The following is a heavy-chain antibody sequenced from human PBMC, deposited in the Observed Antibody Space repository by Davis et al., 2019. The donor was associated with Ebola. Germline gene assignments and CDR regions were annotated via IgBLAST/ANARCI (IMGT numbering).Heavy chain of an antibody. J-gene: IGHJ4*02. CDR3: ARDRLIDY. V-gene: IGHV3-7*03. CDR2: IKEDGIEK. CDR1: AFIFSRHW. Sequence: GGSLRLSCAASAFIFSRHWMNWVRQAPGKGLEWVANIKEDGIEKYYVDSVKGRFTISRDNAKNSLYLQMNSLRGEDTAVYYCARDRLIDYWGQGTLVTISS.